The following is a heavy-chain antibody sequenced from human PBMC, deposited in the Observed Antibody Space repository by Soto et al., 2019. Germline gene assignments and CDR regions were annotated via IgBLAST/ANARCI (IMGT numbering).Heavy chain of an antibody. CDR2: IYYSGST. CDR3: ARLEGLATISYYFDY. Sequence: PSETLSLTCTVSGGSISSSSYYWGWIRQPPGKGLEWIGSIYYSGSTYYNPSLKSRVTISVDKSKNQFSLKLSSVTAADTAVYYCARLEGLATISYYFDYWGQGTLXTVSS. D-gene: IGHD3-9*01. J-gene: IGHJ4*02. V-gene: IGHV4-39*01. CDR1: GGSISSSSYY.